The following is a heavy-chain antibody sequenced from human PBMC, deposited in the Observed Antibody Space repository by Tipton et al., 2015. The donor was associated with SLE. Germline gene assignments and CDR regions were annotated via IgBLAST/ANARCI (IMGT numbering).Heavy chain of an antibody. CDR1: GFTFSSYA. CDR2: ISGSGGRT. J-gene: IGHJ4*02. CDR3: ARDLEWLAH. V-gene: IGHV3-23*01. Sequence: SLRLSCAASGFTFSSYAMSWVRQAPGKGLECVSGISGSGGRTYYADSVKGRFTISRDNSKNTLYLQMNSLRAEDTAVYYCARDLEWLAHWGQGTLVTVSS. D-gene: IGHD6-19*01.